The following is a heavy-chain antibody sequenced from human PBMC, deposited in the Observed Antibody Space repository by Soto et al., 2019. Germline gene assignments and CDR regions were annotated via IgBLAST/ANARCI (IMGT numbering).Heavy chain of an antibody. CDR1: GFTFRSYA. D-gene: IGHD1-1*01. CDR3: ARGYTTNWYYYYFGMDV. J-gene: IGHJ6*02. Sequence: QVQVVESGGGVVQPGRSLRLSCAASGFTFRSYAMHWVRQAPGKGLEWVAVISYDGVTIYHADSVKGRFTITRDNSKDTLYLQIDRLTAAETAVYYCARGYTTNWYYYYFGMDVWGPGTTVTVSS. V-gene: IGHV3-30*03. CDR2: ISYDGVTI.